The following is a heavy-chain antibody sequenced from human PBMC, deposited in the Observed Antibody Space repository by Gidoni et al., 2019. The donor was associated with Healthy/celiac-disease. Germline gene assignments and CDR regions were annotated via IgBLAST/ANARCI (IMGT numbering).Heavy chain of an antibody. J-gene: IGHJ5*02. V-gene: IGHV4-34*01. D-gene: IGHD3-10*01. CDR1: GGSFSGYY. Sequence: QVQLQQWGAGLLKPSEPLSLTCAVYGGSFSGYYWGWIRQPPGKGLEWIGEINHSGSTNYNPSLKSRVTISVDTSKNQFSLKLSSVTAADTAVYYCARGVAMVRGRFDPWGQGTLVTVSS. CDR3: ARGVAMVRGRFDP. CDR2: INHSGST.